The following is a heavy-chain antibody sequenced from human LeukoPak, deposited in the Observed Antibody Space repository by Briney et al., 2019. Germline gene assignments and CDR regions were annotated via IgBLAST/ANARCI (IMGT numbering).Heavy chain of an antibody. V-gene: IGHV1-69*04. D-gene: IGHD6-13*01. CDR2: IIPIFGIA. CDR3: ARAAQQLVHIFDY. CDR1: GGTFSSYA. J-gene: IGHJ4*02. Sequence: SVKVSCKASGGTFSSYAISWVRQAPGQGLEWMGRIIPIFGIANYAQKFQGRVTITADKSTSTAYMELSSLRSEGTAVYYCARAAQQLVHIFDYWGQGTLVTVSS.